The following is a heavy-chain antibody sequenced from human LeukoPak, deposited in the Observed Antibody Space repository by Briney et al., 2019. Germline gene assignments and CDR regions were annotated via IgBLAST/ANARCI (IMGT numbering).Heavy chain of an antibody. V-gene: IGHV4-34*01. CDR1: GGSFSGYY. CDR3: ARVNINNWHSCDY. Sequence: SEILSLTCAVYGGSFSGYYWSWIRQPPGKGLEWIGEINHSGSTNYNPSLKSRVTISVDTSKNQFSLKLTSVTAADTAVYYCARVNINNWHSCDYWGQGTLVTVSS. D-gene: IGHD1-1*01. J-gene: IGHJ4*02. CDR2: INHSGST.